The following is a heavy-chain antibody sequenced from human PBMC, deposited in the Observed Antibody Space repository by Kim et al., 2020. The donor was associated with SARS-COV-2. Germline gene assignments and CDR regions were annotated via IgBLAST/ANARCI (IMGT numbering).Heavy chain of an antibody. Sequence: WMGWVRQRPGKGLEVMGIIYPVDSDTRYSPSFQGQVTISADKSISTAYRQWSSLKASDTAMYYCARRGSYSSGVSWFDPWGQGTLVTVSS. J-gene: IGHJ5*02. CDR2: IYPVDSDT. CDR3: ARRGSYSSGVSWFDP. V-gene: IGHV5-51*01. D-gene: IGHD6-19*01. CDR1: W.